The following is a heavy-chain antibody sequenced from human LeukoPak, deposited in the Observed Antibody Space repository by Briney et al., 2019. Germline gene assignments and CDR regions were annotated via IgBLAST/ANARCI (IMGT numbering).Heavy chain of an antibody. CDR3: ARNKYLSVTPAAGVPDY. V-gene: IGHV3-7*01. D-gene: IGHD2-2*01. CDR2: IRQDGSEK. Sequence: PGGSLRLSCAASGFTFSSYWMSWVRQAPGKGLEWVANIRQDGSEKYYVDSVKGRFTISRDNAKNSLYLQMNSLRAEDTAVYYCARNKYLSVTPAAGVPDYRGQGTLVTVSS. J-gene: IGHJ4*02. CDR1: GFTFSSYW.